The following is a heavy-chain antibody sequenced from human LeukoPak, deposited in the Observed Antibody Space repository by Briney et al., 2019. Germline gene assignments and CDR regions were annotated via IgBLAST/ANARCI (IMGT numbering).Heavy chain of an antibody. CDR3: TFAWLGY. D-gene: IGHD5-24*01. CDR1: GFTFSNAY. Sequence: GGSLRLSCVASGFTFSNAYMSWVRQAPGKGLEWVGRIKSKTDGGTTDYAAPVKGRFTISRDDSKNMVDLQMNSLKIEDTGVYYCTFAWLGYWGQGTLVTVSS. V-gene: IGHV3-15*01. J-gene: IGHJ4*02. CDR2: IKSKTDGGTT.